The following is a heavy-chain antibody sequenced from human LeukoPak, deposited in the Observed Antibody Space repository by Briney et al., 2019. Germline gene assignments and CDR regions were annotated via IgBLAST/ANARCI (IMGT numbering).Heavy chain of an antibody. CDR2: IYYSGST. Sequence: PSETLSLTCTVSGGSISSSSYYWGWIRQPPGKGLEWIGSIYYSGSTYYNPSLKSRVTISVDTSKNQFSLKLSSVTAADTAVYYCARGRRYYYDSSGYPNAHWFDPWGQGTLVTVSS. V-gene: IGHV4-39*07. CDR1: GGSISSSSYY. CDR3: ARGRRYYYDSSGYPNAHWFDP. D-gene: IGHD3-22*01. J-gene: IGHJ5*02.